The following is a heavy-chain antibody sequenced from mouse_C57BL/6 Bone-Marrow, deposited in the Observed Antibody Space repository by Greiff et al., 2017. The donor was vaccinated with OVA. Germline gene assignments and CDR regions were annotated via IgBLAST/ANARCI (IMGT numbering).Heavy chain of an antibody. CDR2: IDPSDSYT. V-gene: IGHV1-50*01. J-gene: IGHJ3*01. CDR1: GYTFTSYW. CDR3: ARRRSIAY. Sequence: VQLQQSGAELVKPGASVKLSCKASGYTFTSYWMQWVKQRPGQGLEWIGEIDPSDSYTNYNQKFKGKATLTVDTSSSTAYMQLSSLTSEDSAVYYCARRRSIAYWGQGTLVTVSA.